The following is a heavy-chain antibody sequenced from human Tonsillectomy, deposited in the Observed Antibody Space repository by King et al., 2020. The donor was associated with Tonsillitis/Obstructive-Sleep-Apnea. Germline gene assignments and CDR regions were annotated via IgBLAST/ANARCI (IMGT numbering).Heavy chain of an antibody. V-gene: IGHV4-4*07. CDR2: IFSSGTT. CDR3: ARDLGVSNLNWFDP. Sequence: VQLQESGPGLVKPSATLSLSCTVSSGSISNYYWSWIRQPAGKGLEWIGRIFSSGTTNYNPSLKSRVTMSVDTSKNQFSLKLSSVTAADTAVYFCARDLGVSNLNWFDPWGQGTLVTVSS. CDR1: SGSISNYY. J-gene: IGHJ5*02.